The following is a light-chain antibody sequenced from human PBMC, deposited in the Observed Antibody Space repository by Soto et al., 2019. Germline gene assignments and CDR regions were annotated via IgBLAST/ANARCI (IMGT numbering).Light chain of an antibody. CDR2: KAS. CDR1: QSISSW. CDR3: QQYTSFYT. V-gene: IGKV1-5*03. J-gene: IGKJ2*01. Sequence: DIPMTQSASTLSASVGDRVTITCRASQSISSWLAWYQQKPGKAPKLLVSKASNLDSGVQPRFSRSGSGTEFTLTISSLHADNFATYYCQQYTSFYTFDQGTKLE.